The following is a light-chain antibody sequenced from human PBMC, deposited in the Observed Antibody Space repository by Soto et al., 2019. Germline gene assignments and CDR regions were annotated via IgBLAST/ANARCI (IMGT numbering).Light chain of an antibody. CDR3: SSYTSSSTLV. J-gene: IGLJ1*01. V-gene: IGLV2-14*03. CDR1: SSDVGGYDY. Sequence: QSALTQPASVSGSPGQSITISCTGTSSDVGGYDYVSWYQHHPGKAPKLMIYDVSNRPSGVSNRISGSKSGNTASLTISGLQAEDEADYYCSSYTSSSTLVFGTGTKLTVL. CDR2: DVS.